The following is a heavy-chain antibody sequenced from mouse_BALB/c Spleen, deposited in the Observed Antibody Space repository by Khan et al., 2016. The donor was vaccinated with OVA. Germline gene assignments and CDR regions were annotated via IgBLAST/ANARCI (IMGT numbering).Heavy chain of an antibody. J-gene: IGHJ3*01. CDR1: GYTFTDFA. D-gene: IGHD1-3*01. CDR3: ARGSGNSRFAY. V-gene: IGHV1S137*01. CDR2: ISTFYGAA. Sequence: QVQLQQSGAELVRPGVSVKISCKGSGYTFTDFAMHWVKQSHAKSLEWIGVISTFYGAATYNQMFKDKATMTVDKSSSTAYMELVRLTSEDSAIYYCARGSGNSRFAYWGQGTLVTVSA.